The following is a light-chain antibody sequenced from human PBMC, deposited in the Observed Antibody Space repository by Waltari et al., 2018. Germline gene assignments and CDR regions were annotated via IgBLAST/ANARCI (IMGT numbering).Light chain of an antibody. CDR2: DNS. J-gene: IGLJ2*01. CDR3: QVWDSTTDHAI. V-gene: IGLV3-21*03. Sequence: SYVVTQPPSVSLAPGKTATITGGGDDSGRKNVGWYQPRPGQAPVLVVYDNSDRSPGVPGRFSGSNSGDTATLTISRVEVGDEADFYCQVWDSTTDHAIFGGGTKLTVL. CDR1: DSGRKN.